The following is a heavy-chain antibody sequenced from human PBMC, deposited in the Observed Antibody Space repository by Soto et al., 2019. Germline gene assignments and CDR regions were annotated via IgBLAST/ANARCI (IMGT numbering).Heavy chain of an antibody. CDR2: ISAYNGNT. CDR1: GYTITSYG. J-gene: IGHJ6*02. V-gene: IGHV1-18*01. D-gene: IGHD3-3*01. CDR3: ARDLLWGLYDFWSGYYNHYYGMDV. Sequence: GASVKVSCKASGYTITSYGISWVRQAPGQGLEWMGWISAYNGNTNYAQKLQGRVTMTTDTSTSTAYMELRSLRSDDTAVYYCARDLLWGLYDFWSGYYNHYYGMDVWGQGTTVTVSS.